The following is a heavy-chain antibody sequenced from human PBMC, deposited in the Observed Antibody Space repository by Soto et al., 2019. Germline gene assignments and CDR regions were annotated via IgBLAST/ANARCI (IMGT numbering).Heavy chain of an antibody. CDR1: GGSISSYY. D-gene: IGHD2-2*01. Sequence: SETLSLTCTVSGGSISSYYWSWIRQPPGKGLEWIGYIYYSGSTNYNPSLKSRVTISVDTSKNQFSLKLSSVTAADTAVYYCAKFLPAAITSYGMDVWGQGTTVTVSS. CDR2: IYYSGST. CDR3: AKFLPAAITSYGMDV. V-gene: IGHV4-59*01. J-gene: IGHJ6*02.